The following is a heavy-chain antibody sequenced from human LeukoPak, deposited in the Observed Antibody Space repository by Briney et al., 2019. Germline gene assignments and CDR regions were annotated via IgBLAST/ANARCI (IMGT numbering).Heavy chain of an antibody. CDR2: INPNSGGT. Sequence: ASVTVSCRASGYTFTGYYMHWVRQAPGQGREGMGWINPNSGGTNYVQKFQGRVTMTRDTSISTAYMELSRLRSDDTAVYYCARGQSRHVPCCSSGGGYWGQGTLVTVSS. V-gene: IGHV1-2*02. J-gene: IGHJ4*02. CDR1: GYTFTGYY. CDR3: ARGQSRHVPCCSSGGGY. D-gene: IGHD6-19*01.